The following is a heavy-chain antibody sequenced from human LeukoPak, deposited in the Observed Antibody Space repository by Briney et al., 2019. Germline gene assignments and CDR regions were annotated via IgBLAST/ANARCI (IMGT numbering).Heavy chain of an antibody. Sequence: SVKVSCKASGGTFSSYAISWVRQAPGQGLEWMGRIIPIFGTANYAQKFQGRVTITTDESTSTAYMELSSLRSEDTAVYYCARPRGYYDSSADAFDTWGQGTMVTVSS. CDR1: GGTFSSYA. CDR2: IIPIFGTA. J-gene: IGHJ3*02. D-gene: IGHD3-22*01. CDR3: ARPRGYYDSSADAFDT. V-gene: IGHV1-69*05.